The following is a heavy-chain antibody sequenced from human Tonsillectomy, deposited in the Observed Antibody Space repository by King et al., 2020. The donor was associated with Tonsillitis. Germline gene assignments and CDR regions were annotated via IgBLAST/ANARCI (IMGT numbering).Heavy chain of an antibody. CDR2: IKTKADGETK. V-gene: IGHV3-15*01. D-gene: IGHD3-22*01. CDR3: TTKFYYLNQWHHDS. J-gene: IGHJ4*02. CDR1: GFTFSGAW. Sequence: VQLVESGGSLVEPGGSLRLSCTASGFTFSGAWMTWVRQVPGTGLEWVGRIKTKADGETKDYGTSVKGRFTISRDDSKDTLYLQNRSLKTEDTGVYYCTTKFYYLNQWHHDSWGQGTLVTVSS.